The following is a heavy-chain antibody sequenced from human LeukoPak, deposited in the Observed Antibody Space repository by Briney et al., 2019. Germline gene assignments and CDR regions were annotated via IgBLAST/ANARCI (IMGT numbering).Heavy chain of an antibody. D-gene: IGHD5/OR15-5a*01. Sequence: PSETLSLTCAVYGGSFSGYYWSWIRQPPGKGLEWIGEINHSGSTNYNPSLKSRVTISVDTSKNQFSLKLSSVTAADTAVYYCARGSGYSVATSGRDNWFDPWGQGTLVTVSS. CDR3: ARGSGYSVATSGRDNWFDP. V-gene: IGHV4-34*01. CDR2: INHSGST. J-gene: IGHJ5*02. CDR1: GGSFSGYY.